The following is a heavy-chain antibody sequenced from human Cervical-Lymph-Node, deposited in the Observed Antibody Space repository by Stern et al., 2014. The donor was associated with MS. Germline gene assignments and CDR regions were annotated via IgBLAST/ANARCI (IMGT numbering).Heavy chain of an antibody. CDR2: IYPCDSET. CDR3: ARQTTAWASDV. V-gene: IGHV5-51*01. Sequence: EVQLVESGAELIRPGESLKISCKGSGYKFSIYWIAWVRQMPGKGLEWMGSIYPCDSETRYSPSFPGQVTMSADKATSTAYLQWSSLNASDTAMYFCARQTTAWASDVWGQGTLVTVSS. D-gene: IGHD1-14*01. CDR1: GYKFSIYW. J-gene: IGHJ4*02.